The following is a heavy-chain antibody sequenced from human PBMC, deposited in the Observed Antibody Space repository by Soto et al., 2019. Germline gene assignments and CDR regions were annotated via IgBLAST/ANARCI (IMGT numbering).Heavy chain of an antibody. CDR1: GGSVSSGNYY. CDR2: IYYTGST. V-gene: IGHV4-61*01. CDR3: ARHPYYYDSTWGEWFDP. J-gene: IGHJ5*02. Sequence: PSETLSLTCSVSGGSVSSGNYYWSWIRQPPGKGLEWIGYIYYTGSTNYNPSLKSRVTISVDTSKNQFSLKLSSVTAADTAVYYCARHPYYYDSTWGEWFDPWGQGTLVTVSS. D-gene: IGHD3-22*01.